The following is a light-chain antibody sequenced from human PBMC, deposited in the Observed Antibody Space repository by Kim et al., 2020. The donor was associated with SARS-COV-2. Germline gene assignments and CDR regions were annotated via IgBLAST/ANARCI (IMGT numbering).Light chain of an antibody. Sequence: LSPGERASLACRAGQSVSSSYLAWYPKKLGQAPRLRIYGASSRATGIPDRFRGSGSGTDFTLTISRLEPEDFAVYYCQQYGSSFTFGGGTKVDIK. CDR2: GAS. V-gene: IGKV3-20*01. CDR3: QQYGSSFT. J-gene: IGKJ4*01. CDR1: QSVSSSY.